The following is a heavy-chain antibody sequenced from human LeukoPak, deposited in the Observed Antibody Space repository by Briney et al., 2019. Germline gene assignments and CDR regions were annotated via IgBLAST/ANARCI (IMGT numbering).Heavy chain of an antibody. J-gene: IGHJ1*01. CDR3: ARDTNSYGY. CDR2: ISGSGGST. Sequence: GGSLRLSCAASGFTFSSYAMSWVRQAPGKGLEWVSAISGSGGSTYYADSVKGRFTISRDNAKNSLYLQMNSLRAEDTAVYYCARDTNSYGYWGEGTLVTVSS. V-gene: IGHV3-23*01. CDR1: GFTFSSYA. D-gene: IGHD5-18*01.